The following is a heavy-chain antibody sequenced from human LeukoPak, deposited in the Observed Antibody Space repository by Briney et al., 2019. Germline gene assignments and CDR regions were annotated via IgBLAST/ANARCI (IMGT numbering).Heavy chain of an antibody. CDR1: GGSISISSYY. V-gene: IGHV4-61*01. Sequence: SETLSLTCTVSGGSISISSYYWSWIRQPPGKGLEWIGYIYYSGSTNYNPSLKSRVTISVGTSKNQFSLKLSSVTAADTAVYYCAKGGEQVTWNFQNWGQGTLVTVSS. D-gene: IGHD1/OR15-1a*01. J-gene: IGHJ1*01. CDR2: IYYSGST. CDR3: AKGGEQVTWNFQN.